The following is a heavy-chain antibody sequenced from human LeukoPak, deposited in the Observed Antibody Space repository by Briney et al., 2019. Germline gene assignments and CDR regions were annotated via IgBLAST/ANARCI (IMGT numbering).Heavy chain of an antibody. CDR2: VSNSASNT. J-gene: IGHJ4*02. Sequence: GGSLRLSCAASGFSFNTYAMNWVRQAPGKGLEWVSVVSNSASNTYYADSVKGRFTISRDNSKNTLYLQMNSLRAEDTAVYYCACDLGSGYYYVFDYWGQGTLVTVSS. CDR3: ACDLGSGYYYVFDY. D-gene: IGHD3-22*01. CDR1: GFSFNTYA. V-gene: IGHV3-23*01.